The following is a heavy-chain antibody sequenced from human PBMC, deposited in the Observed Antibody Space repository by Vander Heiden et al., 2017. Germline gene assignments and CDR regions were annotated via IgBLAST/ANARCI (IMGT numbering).Heavy chain of an antibody. CDR3: ARGRGSADY. CDR2: IWYDGSNK. CDR1: GFTFSSYG. Sequence: QVQLVESGGGVVQPGRSLRLSCAASGFTFSSYGMHWVRQAPGKGVGWVAVIWYDGSNKYYADSVKGRFTISRDNSKNTLYLQMNSLRAEDTAVYYCARGRGSADYWGQGTLVTVSS. V-gene: IGHV3-33*01. J-gene: IGHJ4*02. D-gene: IGHD3-10*01.